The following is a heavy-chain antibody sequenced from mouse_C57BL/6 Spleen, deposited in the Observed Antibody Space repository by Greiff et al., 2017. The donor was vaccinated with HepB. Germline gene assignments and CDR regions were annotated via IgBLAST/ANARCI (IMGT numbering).Heavy chain of an antibody. Sequence: EVQLQESGGGLVKPGGSLKLSCAASGFTFSSYAMSWVRQTPEKRLEWVATISDGGSYTYYPDNVKGRFTISRDNAKNNLYLQMSHLKSEDTAMYYCARDTAYYSNAYYAMDYWGQGTSVTVSS. CDR1: GFTFSSYA. V-gene: IGHV5-4*01. D-gene: IGHD2-5*01. J-gene: IGHJ4*01. CDR3: ARDTAYYSNAYYAMDY. CDR2: ISDGGSYT.